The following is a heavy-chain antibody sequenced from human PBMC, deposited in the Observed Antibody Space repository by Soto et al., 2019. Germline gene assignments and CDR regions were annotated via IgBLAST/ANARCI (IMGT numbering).Heavy chain of an antibody. D-gene: IGHD2-21*01. CDR1: GGSISSSSYY. Sequence: QLQLQESGPGLVKPSETLSLTCTVSGGSISSSSYYWGWIRQPPGKGLECIGSIHYSGSTSYNPSLKSRVTISVDTSKNQFSLKLSSVTAADTAVYYCARHIRGNSCMDVWGQGTTVTVSS. CDR2: IHYSGST. CDR3: ARHIRGNSCMDV. V-gene: IGHV4-39*01. J-gene: IGHJ6*02.